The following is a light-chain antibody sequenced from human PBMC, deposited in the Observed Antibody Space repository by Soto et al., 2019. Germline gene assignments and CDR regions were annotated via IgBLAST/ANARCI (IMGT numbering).Light chain of an antibody. CDR1: SSNIGAGYD. Sequence: QSVLTQPPSVSGAPGQRVTISCTGSSSNIGAGYDVHWYQQLPATAPKLLIYGNNNRPSGVPDRFSGSKSGTSASLAITGLQTEDEADYYCQSYDSSLSGSRVFGGGTQLTVL. J-gene: IGLJ2*01. CDR3: QSYDSSLSGSRV. V-gene: IGLV1-40*01. CDR2: GNN.